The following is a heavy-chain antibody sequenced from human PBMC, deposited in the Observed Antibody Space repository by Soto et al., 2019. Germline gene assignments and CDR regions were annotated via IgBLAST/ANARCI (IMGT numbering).Heavy chain of an antibody. CDR1: GYYLSVYD. J-gene: IGHJ6*02. V-gene: IGHV4-34*01. CDR2: INHSGST. D-gene: IGHD1-26*01. CDR3: ARGLLNGTDV. Sequence: SATLSLGYCLYGYYLSVYDWSLIRQPQGKGLEWIGEINHSGSTNYNPSLKSRVTISVDTSKNQFSLKLSSVTPEYTDVYYCARGLLNGTDVWGQGTTVTFSS.